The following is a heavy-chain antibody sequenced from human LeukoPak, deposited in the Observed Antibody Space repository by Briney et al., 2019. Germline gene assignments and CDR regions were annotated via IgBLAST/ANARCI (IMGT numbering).Heavy chain of an antibody. J-gene: IGHJ4*02. CDR3: AREWGLIAVAGGPGY. V-gene: IGHV3-33*08. D-gene: IGHD6-19*01. Sequence: PGGSLRLSCAASGFTFTKYGMHWVRQAPGKGLEWLAIIWYDGHNKYYADSVKCRFTISRDNSKNTLFLEMNELRVEDTAMYYCAREWGLIAVAGGPGYWGQGTLVTVSS. CDR1: GFTFTKYG. CDR2: IWYDGHNK.